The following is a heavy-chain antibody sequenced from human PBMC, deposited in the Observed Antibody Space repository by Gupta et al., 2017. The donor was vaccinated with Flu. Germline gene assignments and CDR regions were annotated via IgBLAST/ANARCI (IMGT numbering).Heavy chain of an antibody. CDR3: AADGDRRGYYYAIDI. CDR2: IQSDGSTT. J-gene: IGHJ3*02. D-gene: IGHD3-22*01. V-gene: IGHV3-74*01. Sequence: EVQLVESGGDLVQPGGSLRLSGAASGFTFTNYWMHWVRQAPGKGLEWVSRIQSDGSTTTYADSVRGRFTISRDNAKNTLYLQLNSXRXEDSAVXYCAADGDRRGYYYAIDIWGQGTMVTVSS. CDR1: GFTFTNYW.